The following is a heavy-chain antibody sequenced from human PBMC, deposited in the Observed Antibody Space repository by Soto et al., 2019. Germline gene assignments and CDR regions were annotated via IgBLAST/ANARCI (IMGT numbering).Heavy chain of an antibody. J-gene: IGHJ5*02. Sequence: EVQLVESGGGLVKPGGSLRLSCAASGFTFSSYSMNWVRQAPGKGLEWVSSISSSGSYIYYADSVKGRFTISRDNAKNSLYLQMNSLRAEDTAVYYCASGGATNNNWFDPWGQGTLVTVSS. D-gene: IGHD1-26*01. CDR2: ISSSGSYI. CDR3: ASGGATNNNWFDP. CDR1: GFTFSSYS. V-gene: IGHV3-21*01.